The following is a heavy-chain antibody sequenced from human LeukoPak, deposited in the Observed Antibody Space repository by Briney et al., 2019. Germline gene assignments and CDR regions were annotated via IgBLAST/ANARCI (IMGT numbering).Heavy chain of an antibody. CDR2: ISGSGGST. CDR1: GFTFSNAW. CDR3: AKDRYSSWFDY. Sequence: PGGSLRLSCAASGFTFSNAWMSWVRQAPGKGLEWVSAISGSGGSTYYADSVKGRFTISRDNSKNTLYLQMNSLRAEDTAVYYCAKDRYSSWFDYWGQGTLVTVSS. J-gene: IGHJ4*02. D-gene: IGHD6-13*01. V-gene: IGHV3-23*01.